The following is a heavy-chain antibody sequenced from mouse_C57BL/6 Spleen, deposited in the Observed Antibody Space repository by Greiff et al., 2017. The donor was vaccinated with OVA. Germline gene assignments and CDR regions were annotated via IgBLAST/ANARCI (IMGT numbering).Heavy chain of an antibody. CDR2: IDPENGDT. J-gene: IGHJ4*01. V-gene: IGHV14-4*01. D-gene: IGHD3-2*02. Sequence: EVQLQQSGAELVRPGASVKLSCTASGFNIKDDYMHWVKQRPEQGLEWIGWIDPENGDTEYASKFQGKATITADTSSNTAYLQLSSLTSEDTAVYDCTTQLRLYYAMDYWGQGTSVTVSS. CDR1: GFNIKDDY. CDR3: TTQLRLYYAMDY.